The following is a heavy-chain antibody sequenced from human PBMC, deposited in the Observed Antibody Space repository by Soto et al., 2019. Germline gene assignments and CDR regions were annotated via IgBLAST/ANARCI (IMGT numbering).Heavy chain of an antibody. Sequence: GSLRLSCAGSGFTFSGYSMNWVRQAPGKGLEWVSSISSTSNNMYYADSVKGRFTMSRDNAKNSLYLQMNSLRVDYTAVYYCARDLASATGTFDYWGQGTLVTVSS. CDR1: GFTFSGYS. J-gene: IGHJ4*02. CDR2: ISSTSNNM. D-gene: IGHD1-1*01. V-gene: IGHV3-21*01. CDR3: ARDLASATGTFDY.